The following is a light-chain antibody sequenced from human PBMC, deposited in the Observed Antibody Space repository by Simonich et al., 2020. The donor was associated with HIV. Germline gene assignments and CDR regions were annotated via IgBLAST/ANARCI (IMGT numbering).Light chain of an antibody. CDR1: QSLLHSNGHNY. CDR3: MQALQTPLT. V-gene: IGKV2-28*01. CDR2: LGS. Sequence: DIVMTQSPLSLPVTPGEPASISCRSSQSLLHSNGHNYLVWYLQKSGQSPQLLIYLGSNRASGVPDRFSGSGSGTNFTLKISRVEAEDVGVYFCMQALQTPLTFGGGTKVEIK. J-gene: IGKJ4*01.